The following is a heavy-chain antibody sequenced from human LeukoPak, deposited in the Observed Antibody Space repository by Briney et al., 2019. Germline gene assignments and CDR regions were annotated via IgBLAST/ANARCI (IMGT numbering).Heavy chain of an antibody. V-gene: IGHV4-4*07. CDR2: IYTSGST. J-gene: IGHJ5*02. D-gene: IGHD6-13*01. CDR3: ARDHQAYSSSWLPLHDNWFDP. Sequence: PSETLSLTCTVSGGSISSYYWSWIRQPAGKGLEWIGRIYTSGSTNYNPSLKSRVTMSVDTSKNQFSLKLSSVTAADTAVYYCARDHQAYSSSWLPLHDNWFDPWGQGTLVTVSS. CDR1: GGSISSYY.